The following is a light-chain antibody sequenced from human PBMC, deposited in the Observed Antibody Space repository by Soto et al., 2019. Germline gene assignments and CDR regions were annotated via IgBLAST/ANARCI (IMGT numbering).Light chain of an antibody. CDR3: QQRHMWSIT. CDR1: QSVSSSY. CDR2: GAS. Sequence: EIVLTQSPGTLSLSPGERATLSCMASQSVSSSYLAWYQQKPGQAPRLLIYGASSRATGIPDRFSGSGSGTDFTLTISSLEPEDSAVYYCQQRHMWSITFGQGTRLEIK. V-gene: IGKV3D-20*02. J-gene: IGKJ5*01.